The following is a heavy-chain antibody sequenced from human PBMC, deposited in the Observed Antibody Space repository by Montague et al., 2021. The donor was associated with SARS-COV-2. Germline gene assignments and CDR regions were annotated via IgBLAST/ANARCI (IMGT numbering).Heavy chain of an antibody. Sequence: SETLSLTCTVSGGSISSNNYYWGWMRQPPGQELVWIGCNYYSGNTYSNPSLQSRVTISVDTSKKQFSLNLSSVTAADTAVYYCARETYTSGWFQQFDCWGQGTLVTVSS. CDR2: NYYSGNT. CDR1: GGSISSNNYY. J-gene: IGHJ4*02. D-gene: IGHD6-19*01. V-gene: IGHV4-39*01. CDR3: ARETYTSGWFQQFDC.